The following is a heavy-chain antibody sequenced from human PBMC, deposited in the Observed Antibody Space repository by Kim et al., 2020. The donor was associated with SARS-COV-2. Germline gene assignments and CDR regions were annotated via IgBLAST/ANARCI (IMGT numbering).Heavy chain of an antibody. D-gene: IGHD3-10*01. J-gene: IGHJ5*02. V-gene: IGHV3-23*01. CDR2: ISGSGGST. CDR1: GFTFSSYA. CDR3: AKSPRITGGWFDP. Sequence: GGSLRLSCAASGFTFSSYAMSWVRQAPGKGLEWVSAISGSGGSTYYADSVKGRFTISRDNSKNTLYLQMNSLRADDTAIYYCAKSPRITGGWFDPWGQGTLVTVSS.